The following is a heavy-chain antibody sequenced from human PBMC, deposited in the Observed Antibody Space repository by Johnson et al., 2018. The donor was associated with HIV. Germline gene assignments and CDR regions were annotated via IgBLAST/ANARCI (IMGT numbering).Heavy chain of an antibody. CDR3: TGGLDLRTFDI. V-gene: IGHV3-49*03. J-gene: IGHJ3*02. D-gene: IGHD3-16*01. CDR2: IRSKAYGETT. CDR1: GFIFGDYA. Sequence: VQLVESGGGLVQPGRSLRLSCTTSGFIFGDYAMTWFRQAPTKGLEWVSFIRSKAYGETTEYAASVKGRFTISRDDSKSIAFLQMDSLKTEDTAMYYCTGGLDLRTFDIWGQGTMVTVSS.